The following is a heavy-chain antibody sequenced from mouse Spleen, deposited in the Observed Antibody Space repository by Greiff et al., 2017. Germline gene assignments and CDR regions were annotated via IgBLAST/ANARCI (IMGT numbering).Heavy chain of an antibody. CDR3: ARSGLTGTNY. CDR1: GYAFSSSW. J-gene: IGHJ2*01. CDR2: IYPGDGDT. D-gene: IGHD4-1*01. Sequence: VQLQQSGPELVKPGASVKISCKASGYAFSSSWMNWVKQRPGKGLEWIGRIYPGDGDTNYNGKFKGKATLTADKSSSTAYMQLSSLTSEDSAVYFCARSGLTGTNYWGQGTTLTVSS. V-gene: IGHV1-82*01.